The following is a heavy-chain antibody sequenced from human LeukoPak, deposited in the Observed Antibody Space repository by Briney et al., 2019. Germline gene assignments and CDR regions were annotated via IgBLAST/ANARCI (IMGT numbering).Heavy chain of an antibody. J-gene: IGHJ3*02. Sequence: GGSLRLSCAASGFTFSSYSMDWVRQAPGKGLEWVSYISSSSSTIYYADSVKGRFTISRDNAKNSLYLQMNSLRAEDTAVYYCARDLNDFWSGYSPPDAFDIWGQGTMVTVSS. CDR3: ARDLNDFWSGYSPPDAFDI. CDR1: GFTFSSYS. V-gene: IGHV3-48*01. D-gene: IGHD3-3*01. CDR2: ISSSSSTI.